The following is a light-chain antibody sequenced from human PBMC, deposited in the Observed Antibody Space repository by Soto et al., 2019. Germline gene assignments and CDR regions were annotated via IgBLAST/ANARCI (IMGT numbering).Light chain of an antibody. CDR2: AAS. V-gene: IGKV3-20*01. CDR3: QQYGSSPLT. J-gene: IGKJ4*01. Sequence: PGARATLSCRASQSVIGSQLAWYQQKPGQAPSVLIHAASRRATGIPDRFSGSGSGTEFTLTISRLEPEDFAVYYCQQYGSSPLTFGGGTKVEIK. CDR1: QSVIGSQ.